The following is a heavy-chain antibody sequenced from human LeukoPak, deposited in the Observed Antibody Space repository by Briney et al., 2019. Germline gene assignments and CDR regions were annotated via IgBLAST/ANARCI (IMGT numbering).Heavy chain of an antibody. CDR3: ARHVRQQLPPKAFDY. D-gene: IGHD6-13*01. CDR2: IYYSGNT. CDR1: GGSISIGIYY. Sequence: PSETLSLTCTVSGGSISIGIYYWGWIRQPPGKGLEWIGSIYYSGNTYYNPSLKSRVTISVDTSKNQLSLKLNSVTAADTAVYYCARHVRQQLPPKAFDYWGQGTLVTVSS. V-gene: IGHV4-39*01. J-gene: IGHJ4*02.